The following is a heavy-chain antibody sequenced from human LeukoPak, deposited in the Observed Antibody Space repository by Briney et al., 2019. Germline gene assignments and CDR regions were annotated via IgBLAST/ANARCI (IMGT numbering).Heavy chain of an antibody. J-gene: IGHJ4*02. CDR3: ARALDTAMVR. CDR1: GYTFTIYD. D-gene: IGHD5-18*01. V-gene: IGHV1-8*01. CDR2: MNPNSGNT. Sequence: ASVKVSCTASGYTFTIYDINWVRQATGQGLEWMGWMNPNSGNTGYAQKFQGRVTMTRDTSTSTVYMELSSLRSEDTAVYYCARALDTAMVRWGQGTLVTVSS.